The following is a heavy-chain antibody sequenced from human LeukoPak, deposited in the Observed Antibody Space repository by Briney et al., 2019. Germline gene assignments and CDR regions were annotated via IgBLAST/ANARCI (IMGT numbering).Heavy chain of an antibody. CDR2: ISGSGGST. Sequence: GSLRLSCAASGFTFSSYAMSWVRQAPGKGLEWVSAISGSGGSTYYADSVKGRFTISRDNSKNTLYLQMNSLRAEDTAVYYCAKDSRVGSSGSRNAFDIWGQGTMVTVSS. D-gene: IGHD6-19*01. V-gene: IGHV3-23*01. CDR1: GFTFSSYA. J-gene: IGHJ3*02. CDR3: AKDSRVGSSGSRNAFDI.